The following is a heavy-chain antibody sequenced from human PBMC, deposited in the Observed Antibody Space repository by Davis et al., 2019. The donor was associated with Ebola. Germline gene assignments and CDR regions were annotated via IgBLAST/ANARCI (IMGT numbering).Heavy chain of an antibody. J-gene: IGHJ3*01. CDR1: GFIFSTYV. V-gene: IGHV3-23*01. CDR3: AKDTPNIWFDV. CDR2: GTGADT. D-gene: IGHD2-15*01. Sequence: GESLKISCSASGFIFSTYVMSWVRQAPGKGLEWVSTYGTGADTYYADSVKGRFTISRDNSKNTLYLQMNGLRVEDTAIYYCAKDTPNIWFDVWGQGTMVAVSS.